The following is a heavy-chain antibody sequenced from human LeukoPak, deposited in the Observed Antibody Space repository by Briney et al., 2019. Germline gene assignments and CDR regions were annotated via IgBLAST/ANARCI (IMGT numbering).Heavy chain of an antibody. CDR3: ARARIGDAFDI. V-gene: IGHV1-2*04. CDR2: INPNSGGT. D-gene: IGHD3-22*01. CDR1: GYTFTGYY. Sequence: ASVKVCCKASGYTFTGYYMHWVRQAPGQGLEWMGWINPNSGGTNYAQKFQGWGTMTRDTSISTAYMELSRLRSDDTAVYYCARARIGDAFDIWGQGTMVTVSS. J-gene: IGHJ3*02.